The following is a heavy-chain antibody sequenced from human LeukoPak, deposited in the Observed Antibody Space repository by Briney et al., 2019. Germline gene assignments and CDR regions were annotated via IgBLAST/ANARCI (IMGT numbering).Heavy chain of an antibody. D-gene: IGHD6-13*01. CDR3: ATTAATAGGPY. CDR1: GFILNSHA. Sequence: GGSLRLSCTASGFILNSHAMYWVRQAPGKGLEWVANIKEDSRATFYGASVKGRFTISRDNSKSSLYLQMNSLRVEDTAVYYCATTAATAGGPYWGQGTLVTLSS. J-gene: IGHJ4*02. V-gene: IGHV3-7*01. CDR2: IKEDSRAT.